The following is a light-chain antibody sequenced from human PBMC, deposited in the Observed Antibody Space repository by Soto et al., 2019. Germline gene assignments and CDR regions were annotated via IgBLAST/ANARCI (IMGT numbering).Light chain of an antibody. CDR2: GAS. Sequence: VLTQSPATLSLSPGERATLSCRASQSVSSNLAWYQQKPGQAPRLLIYGASSRATGIPDRFSGSGSGTDFTLTISRLEPEDFAVYYCQQYGSSPPFTFGPGTKVDI. V-gene: IGKV3-20*01. CDR1: QSVSSN. CDR3: QQYGSSPPFT. J-gene: IGKJ3*01.